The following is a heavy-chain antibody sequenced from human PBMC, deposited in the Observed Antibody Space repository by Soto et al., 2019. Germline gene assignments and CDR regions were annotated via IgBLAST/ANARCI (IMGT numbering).Heavy chain of an antibody. Sequence: QVQLVQSGAEVKKPGSSVKVSCKASGGTFSSYSINWVRQAPGQGLEWMGGIIPFFGTANYGQDFKGRATITADESTAKASIALSSLTSDDTAVYVCARGVNATYYYDYSPPRDFDIWGQGTMVTVSS. CDR2: IIPFFGTA. CDR3: ARGVNATYYYDYSPPRDFDI. CDR1: GGTFSSYS. J-gene: IGHJ3*02. D-gene: IGHD3-22*01. V-gene: IGHV1-69*01.